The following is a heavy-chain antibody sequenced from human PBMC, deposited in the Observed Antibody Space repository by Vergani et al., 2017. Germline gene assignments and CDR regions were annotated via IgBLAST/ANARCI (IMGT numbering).Heavy chain of an antibody. V-gene: IGHV3-74*01. J-gene: IGHJ3*02. Sequence: EVQLVESGGGLVQPGGSLRLSCAASGFTFSSYWMHWVRQAPGKGLVWVSRINSDGSSTSYADSVKGRFTISRDNAKNTLYLQMNSLRAEDTAVYYCARVGTKGTTVTASIPRKRNDAFDIWGQGTMVTVSS. D-gene: IGHD4-17*01. CDR1: GFTFSSYW. CDR2: INSDGSST. CDR3: ARVGTKGTTVTASIPRKRNDAFDI.